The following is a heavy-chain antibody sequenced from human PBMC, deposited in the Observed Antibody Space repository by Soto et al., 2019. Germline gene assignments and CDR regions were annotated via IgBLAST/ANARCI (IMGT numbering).Heavy chain of an antibody. Sequence: PGGSLRLSCAASGFTFSSYSMNWVRQAPGKGLEWVSSISSSSSYIYYADSVKGRFTISRDNAKNSLYLQMNSLRAEDTAVYYCARGSIAAAGNRGTKTYGMDVRGQGTTVTVSS. CDR2: ISSSSSYI. V-gene: IGHV3-21*01. J-gene: IGHJ6*02. CDR3: ARGSIAAAGNRGTKTYGMDV. D-gene: IGHD6-13*01. CDR1: GFTFSSYS.